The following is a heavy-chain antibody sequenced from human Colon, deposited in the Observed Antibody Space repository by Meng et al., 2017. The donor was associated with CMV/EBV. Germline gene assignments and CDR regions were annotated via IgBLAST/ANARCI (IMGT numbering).Heavy chain of an antibody. Sequence: VLLVVSGGGLVKPVGSLRRSCAASGFTFVHAWMSWVRQAPGTGLEWVARVRAGGTADYAAPVKGRFTVGRDDSTNTVYLQMNNLLSNDTAVYYCVTDYPERTAQIDNWGQGTLVTVSS. V-gene: IGHV3-15*01. J-gene: IGHJ4*02. D-gene: IGHD1/OR15-1a*01. CDR2: VRAGGTA. CDR3: VTDYPERTAQIDN. CDR1: GFTFVHAW.